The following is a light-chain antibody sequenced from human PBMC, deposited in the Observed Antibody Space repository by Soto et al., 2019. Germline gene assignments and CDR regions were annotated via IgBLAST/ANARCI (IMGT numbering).Light chain of an antibody. CDR3: SSYGGHNKIV. V-gene: IGLV2-8*01. CDR2: EVS. Sequence: QSALTQPPSASGSPGQSVTISCTGTSRDVGEYNYVSWYQQRPGKAPKLIISEVSERPSGVPDRFSGSKSGNTASLTVSGLQAEDEGDYYCSSYGGHNKIVFGTGTKLTVL. CDR1: SRDVGEYNY. J-gene: IGLJ1*01.